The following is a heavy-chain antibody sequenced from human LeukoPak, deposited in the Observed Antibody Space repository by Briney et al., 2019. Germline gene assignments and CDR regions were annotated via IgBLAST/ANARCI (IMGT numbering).Heavy chain of an antibody. CDR1: GFTFSGYW. CDR3: AKDHKRDGNRYFDF. D-gene: IGHD1-14*01. Sequence: GGSLRLSCAASGFTFSGYWMTWVRQAPGKGLEWVANVNQDGNNKNYVESVKGRFTISRDNAMNTLYLQMNSLRAEDTAVYYCAKDHKRDGNRYFDFWGQGTLVTVSS. J-gene: IGHJ4*02. CDR2: VNQDGNNK. V-gene: IGHV3-7*01.